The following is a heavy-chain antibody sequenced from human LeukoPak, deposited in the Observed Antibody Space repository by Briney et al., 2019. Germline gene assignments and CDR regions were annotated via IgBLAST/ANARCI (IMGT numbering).Heavy chain of an antibody. V-gene: IGHV4-34*01. J-gene: IGHJ6*02. D-gene: IGHD6-13*01. CDR2: INHSGST. CDR1: GGSFSGYY. Sequence: SETLSLTCAVYGGSFSGYYWSWIRQPPGKGLEWIGEINHSGSTNYNPSLTSRVTISVDTAKIPFSLKLSSVTAADTAVYYCARGVRAAAGYYYYYYGMDVWGQGTTVTVSS. CDR3: ARGVRAAAGYYYYYYGMDV.